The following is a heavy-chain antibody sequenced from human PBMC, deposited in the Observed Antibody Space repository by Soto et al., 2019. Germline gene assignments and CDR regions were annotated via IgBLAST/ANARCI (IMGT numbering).Heavy chain of an antibody. CDR3: AKDKGVFNWATSYFDY. D-gene: IGHD1-1*01. J-gene: IGHJ4*02. Sequence: VGSLRLSCAASGFTFSNYAMHLVRQSPGKGLEWVALTSYDGNNEYYTDSVKGRFTISRDNSKNTLFLQMNSPRPEDTAVYYCAKDKGVFNWATSYFDYWGQGALVTVSS. CDR1: GFTFSNYA. V-gene: IGHV3-30*18. CDR2: TSYDGNNE.